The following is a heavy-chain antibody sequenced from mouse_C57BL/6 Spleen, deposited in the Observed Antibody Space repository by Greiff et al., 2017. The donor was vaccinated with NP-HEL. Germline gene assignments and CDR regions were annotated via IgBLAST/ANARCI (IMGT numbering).Heavy chain of an antibody. V-gene: IGHV1-26*01. Sequence: VQLQQSGPELVKPGASVKISCKASGYTFTDYYMNWVKQSHGKSLEWIGDINPNNGGTSYNQKFKGKATLTVDKSSSTAYMELRSLTSEDSAVYYCAREGDYGSSSWFAYWGQGTLVTVSA. J-gene: IGHJ3*01. CDR1: GYTFTDYY. CDR2: INPNNGGT. D-gene: IGHD1-1*01. CDR3: AREGDYGSSSWFAY.